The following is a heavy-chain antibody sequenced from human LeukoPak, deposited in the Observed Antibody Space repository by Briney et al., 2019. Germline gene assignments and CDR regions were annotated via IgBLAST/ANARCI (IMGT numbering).Heavy chain of an antibody. J-gene: IGHJ4*02. CDR2: IYHSGST. Sequence: RSSETLSLTCIVSGGSISSGGYYWSWIRQHPGKGLEWIGYIYHSGSTYYNPSLKSRVTISVDTSKNQFSLKLSSVTAADTAVYYCARGPYWGWPYYFDYWGQGTLVTVSS. CDR1: GGSISSGGYY. V-gene: IGHV4-31*03. CDR3: ARGPYWGWPYYFDY. D-gene: IGHD3-16*01.